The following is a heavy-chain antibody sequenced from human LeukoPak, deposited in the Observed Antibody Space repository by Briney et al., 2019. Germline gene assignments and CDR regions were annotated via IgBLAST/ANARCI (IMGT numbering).Heavy chain of an antibody. J-gene: IGHJ4*02. Sequence: GGSLRLSCAASGFTFSSYSMNWVRQAPGKGLEWVSSVSSSSSYIYYADSVKGRFTISRDNAKNSLYLQMNSLRAEDTAVYYCARDSTRVGARVFDYWGQGTLVTVSS. V-gene: IGHV3-21*01. CDR2: VSSSSSYI. D-gene: IGHD1-26*01. CDR1: GFTFSSYS. CDR3: ARDSTRVGARVFDY.